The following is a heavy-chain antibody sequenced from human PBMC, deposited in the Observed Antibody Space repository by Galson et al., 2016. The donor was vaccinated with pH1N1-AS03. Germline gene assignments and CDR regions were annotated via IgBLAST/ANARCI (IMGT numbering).Heavy chain of an antibody. CDR3: ANYMSPYSSGWYGAVNIDV. V-gene: IGHV3-30*02. CDR1: GFAFSNYG. D-gene: IGHD6-19*01. Sequence: SLRLSCAASGFAFSNYGMHWVRQAPGKGPEWVAFIGHDGTTKLHEDSVKGRIAISRDNSQNTLYLQLNSLRSEDTAVYYCANYMSPYSSGWYGAVNIDVWGQGTTVTVSS. J-gene: IGHJ6*02. CDR2: IGHDGTTK.